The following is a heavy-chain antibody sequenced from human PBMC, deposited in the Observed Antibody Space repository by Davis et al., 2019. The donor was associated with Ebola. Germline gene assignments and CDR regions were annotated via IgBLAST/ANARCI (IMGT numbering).Heavy chain of an antibody. D-gene: IGHD5-12*01. Sequence: AASVQVSCKASGYTFTSYDINWVRPATGQGLEWMGWMNPNSGNTGYAQKFQGRVTMTRNTSISPAYMDLSSLRSEDTAVYYCARGIVATPYWGQETLVTVSS. J-gene: IGHJ4*02. CDR3: ARGIVATPY. CDR1: GYTFTSYD. V-gene: IGHV1-8*01. CDR2: MNPNSGNT.